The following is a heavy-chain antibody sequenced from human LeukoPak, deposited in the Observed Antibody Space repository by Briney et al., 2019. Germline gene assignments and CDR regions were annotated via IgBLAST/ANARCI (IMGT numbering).Heavy chain of an antibody. CDR1: GYTFTSYD. V-gene: IGHV1-69*04. CDR3: ARGRDGYNQMPD. CDR2: IIPILGIA. Sequence: ASVKVSCKASGYTFTSYDINWVRQATGQGLEWMGRIIPILGIANYAQKFQGRVTITRDTSASTAYMELSSLRSEDTAVYYCARGRDGYNQMPDWGQGTLVTVSS. D-gene: IGHD5-24*01. J-gene: IGHJ4*02.